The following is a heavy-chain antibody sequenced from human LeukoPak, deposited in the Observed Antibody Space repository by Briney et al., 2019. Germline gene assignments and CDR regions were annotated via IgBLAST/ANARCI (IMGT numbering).Heavy chain of an antibody. D-gene: IGHD3-10*01. V-gene: IGHV3-23*01. Sequence: PGGSLRLSCAASGFTFSSYSMSWVRQAPGKGLEWVSGISGSGGSTYYADSVKVRVTISRDNSKNTLYLQMNNLRTEDTAVYYCAKGPRVTMVDQRRYFDYWGQGTLVTVSS. J-gene: IGHJ4*02. CDR2: ISGSGGST. CDR1: GFTFSSYS. CDR3: AKGPRVTMVDQRRYFDY.